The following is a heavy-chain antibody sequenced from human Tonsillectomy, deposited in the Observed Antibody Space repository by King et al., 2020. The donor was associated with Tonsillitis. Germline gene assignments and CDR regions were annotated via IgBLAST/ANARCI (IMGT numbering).Heavy chain of an antibody. CDR2: ISSSGTVI. D-gene: IGHD3-16*02. Sequence: VQLVESGGGLVKPGGSLRLSCAASGFTFSDYYMNWIRQAPGKGLEWISYISSSGTVIDYADSVKGRFTISRDNAKNSLYLQMNSLRAEDTAVYYCARVRALLYDYIWGTYRYVGYYFDYWGQGSLVTVSS. V-gene: IGHV3-11*01. CDR1: GFTFSDYY. J-gene: IGHJ4*02. CDR3: ARVRALLYDYIWGTYRYVGYYFDY.